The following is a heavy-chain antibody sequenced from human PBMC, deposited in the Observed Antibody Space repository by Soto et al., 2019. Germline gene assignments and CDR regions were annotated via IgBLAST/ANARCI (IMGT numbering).Heavy chain of an antibody. CDR1: GGSISSGGYS. D-gene: IGHD3-16*01. V-gene: IGHV4-30-2*01. J-gene: IGHJ4*02. CDR3: ARVFRGYFDY. CDR2: IYHSGST. Sequence: SETLSLTCAVSGGSISSGGYSWSWIRQPPGKGLEWIGYIYHSGSTYYNPSLKSRVTVSVDRSKNQFSPKLSSVTAADTAVYYCARVFRGYFDYWGQGTLVTVYS.